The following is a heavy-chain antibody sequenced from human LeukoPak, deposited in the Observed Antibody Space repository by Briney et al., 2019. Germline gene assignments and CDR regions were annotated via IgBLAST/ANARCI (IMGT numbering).Heavy chain of an antibody. Sequence: GGSLRLSCAASGFTFSSYWMSWVRQAPGKGLEWVANIKQDGSEKYYVDSVKGRFTISRDNAKNSLYLQMNSLRAEDTAVYYSAREGVVVPAAVDYWGQGTLVTVSS. CDR2: IKQDGSEK. CDR3: AREGVVVPAAVDY. D-gene: IGHD2-2*01. V-gene: IGHV3-7*01. CDR1: GFTFSSYW. J-gene: IGHJ4*02.